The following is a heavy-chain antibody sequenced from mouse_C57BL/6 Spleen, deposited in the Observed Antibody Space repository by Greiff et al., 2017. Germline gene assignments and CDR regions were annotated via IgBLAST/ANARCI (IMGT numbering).Heavy chain of an antibody. CDR2: IDPSDSYT. CDR1: GYTFTSYW. V-gene: IGHV1-59*01. CDR3: ARGELLRFAY. Sequence: QVQLQQPGAELVRPGTSVKLSCKASGYTFTSYWMHWVKQRPGQGLEWIGVIDPSDSYTNYNQKVKGKATLTVDTSSSTAYMQLSSLTSEDSAVYYCARGELLRFAYWGQGTLVTVSA. J-gene: IGHJ3*01. D-gene: IGHD2-12*01.